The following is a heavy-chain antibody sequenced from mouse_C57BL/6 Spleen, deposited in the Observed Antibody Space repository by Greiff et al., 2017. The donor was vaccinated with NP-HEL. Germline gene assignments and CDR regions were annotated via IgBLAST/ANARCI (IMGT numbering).Heavy chain of an antibody. V-gene: IGHV5-17*01. CDR2: ISSGSSTI. CDR3: ARGDYYGSSSAWFAY. Sequence: EVKLVESGGGLVKPGGSLKLSCAASGFTFSDYGMHWVRQAPEKGLEWVAYISSGSSTIYYADTVKGRFTISRDTAKNTLFLQMTSLRSEDTAMYYCARGDYYGSSSAWFAYWGQGTLVTVSA. J-gene: IGHJ3*01. CDR1: GFTFSDYG. D-gene: IGHD1-1*01.